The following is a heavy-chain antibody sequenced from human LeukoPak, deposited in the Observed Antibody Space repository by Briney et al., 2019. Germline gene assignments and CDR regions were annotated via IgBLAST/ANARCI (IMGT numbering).Heavy chain of an antibody. J-gene: IGHJ6*03. CDR1: GGIFSSHA. D-gene: IGHD1-26*01. CDR2: IIPILGIA. Sequence: SVKVSCKASGGIFSSHAISWVRQAPGQGLEWMGRIIPILGIANYAQKFQGRVTITADKSTSTAYMELSSLRSEDTAVYYCAREGYSGSYPGYYYYYMDVWGKGTTVTVSS. V-gene: IGHV1-69*04. CDR3: AREGYSGSYPGYYYYYMDV.